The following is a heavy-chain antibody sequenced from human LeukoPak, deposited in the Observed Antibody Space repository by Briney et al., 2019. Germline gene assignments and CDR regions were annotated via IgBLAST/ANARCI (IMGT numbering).Heavy chain of an antibody. Sequence: GGSLRLSCAVSGFTFSSYWMHWVRQAPGKGLEWVSRVKNDGRNIAYADSVKGRFTISRDNAKNTLFLQMNSLRAEDTAVYYCVRDAYYDTTGYSYFFFDLWGQGTMVTVSS. CDR1: GFTFSSYW. CDR3: VRDAYYDTTGYSYFFFDL. V-gene: IGHV3-74*01. CDR2: VKNDGRNI. D-gene: IGHD3-22*01. J-gene: IGHJ3*01.